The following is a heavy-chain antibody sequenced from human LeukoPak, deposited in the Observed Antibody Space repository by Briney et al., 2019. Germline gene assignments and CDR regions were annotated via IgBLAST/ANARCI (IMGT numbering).Heavy chain of an antibody. V-gene: IGHV1-46*01. CDR2: INPSGGST. CDR1: GYTFTSYY. Sequence: ASAKVSCKASGYTFTSYYMHWVRQAPGQGLEWMGIINPSGGSTSYAQKFQGRVTMTRDTSTSTVYMELSSLRSEDTAVYYCAREGNYGSGSYYNDWFDPWGQGTLVTVSS. D-gene: IGHD3-10*01. J-gene: IGHJ5*02. CDR3: AREGNYGSGSYYNDWFDP.